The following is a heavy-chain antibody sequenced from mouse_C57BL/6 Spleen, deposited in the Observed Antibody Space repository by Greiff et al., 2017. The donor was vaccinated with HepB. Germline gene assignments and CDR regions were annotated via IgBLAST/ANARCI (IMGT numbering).Heavy chain of an antibody. CDR2: ISYSGST. CDR1: GYSITSDY. CDR3: ARYRITTVVATRYFDV. D-gene: IGHD1-1*01. Sequence: EVKLQESGPGLAKPSQTLSLTCSVTGYSITSDYWNWIRKFPGNKLEYMGYISYSGSTYYNPSLKSRISITRDTSKNQYYLQLNSVTTEDTATYYCARYRITTVVATRYFDVWGTGTTVTVSS. J-gene: IGHJ1*03. V-gene: IGHV3-8*01.